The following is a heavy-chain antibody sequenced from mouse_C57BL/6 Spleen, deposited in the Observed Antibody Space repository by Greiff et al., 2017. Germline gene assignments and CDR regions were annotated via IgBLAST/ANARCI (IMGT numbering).Heavy chain of an antibody. CDR2: IWSGGST. Sequence: VKLQESGPGLVQPSQSLSITCTVSGFSLTSYGVHWVRQSPGKGLEWLGVIWSGGSTDYNAAFISRLSISKDNSKSQVFFKMNSLQADDTAIYYCARNFYSNYEAWFAYWGQGTLVTVSA. CDR1: GFSLTSYG. J-gene: IGHJ3*01. D-gene: IGHD2-5*01. CDR3: ARNFYSNYEAWFAY. V-gene: IGHV2-2*01.